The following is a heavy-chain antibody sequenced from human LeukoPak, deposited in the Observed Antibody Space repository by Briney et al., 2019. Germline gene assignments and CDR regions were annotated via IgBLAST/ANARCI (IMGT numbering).Heavy chain of an antibody. CDR3: ARDTELDC. V-gene: IGHV3-30*04. CDR2: ISYDGSNK. D-gene: IGHD1-26*01. CDR1: GFTFSSYA. J-gene: IGHJ4*02. Sequence: GGSLRLSCAASGFTFSSYAMRWVRQAPGKGLEWVAVISYDGSNKYYADSVKGRFTISRDNSKNTLYLQMNSLRAEDPAVYYWARDTELDCWGQETLVTVSS.